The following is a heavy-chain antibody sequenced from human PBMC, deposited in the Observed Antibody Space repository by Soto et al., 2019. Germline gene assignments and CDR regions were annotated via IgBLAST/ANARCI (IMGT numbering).Heavy chain of an antibody. CDR1: GCTFISYA. CDR3: ARESIAAAGTLVY. V-gene: IGHV3-23*01. CDR2: ISGSGGST. D-gene: IGHD6-13*01. J-gene: IGHJ4*02. Sequence: GGSLRLSCAASGCTFISYAMSWVRQAPGKGLEWVSAISGSGGSTYYADSVKGRFTISRDNSKNTLYLQMNSLRAEDTAVYYCARESIAAAGTLVYWGQGTLVTVSS.